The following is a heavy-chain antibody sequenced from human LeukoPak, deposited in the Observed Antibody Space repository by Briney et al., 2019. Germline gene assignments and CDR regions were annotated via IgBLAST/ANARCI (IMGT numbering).Heavy chain of an antibody. CDR3: AREVDIVVVVAATLGY. J-gene: IGHJ4*02. CDR2: IIPILAAA. CDR1: GGTFMRHS. D-gene: IGHD2-15*01. Sequence: SVKVSCKASGGTFMRHSISWVRQAPGQGLEWMGGIIPILAAADYPQKYQGRVTITTDESTSTVFMELSSLRSEDTAVYYCAREVDIVVVVAATLGYWGQGTLVTVSS. V-gene: IGHV1-69*16.